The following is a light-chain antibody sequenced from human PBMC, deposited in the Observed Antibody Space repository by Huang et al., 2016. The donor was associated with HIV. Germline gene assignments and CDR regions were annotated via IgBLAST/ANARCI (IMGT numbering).Light chain of an antibody. CDR3: QQFNHYPLT. J-gene: IGKJ4*01. Sequence: QLTQSPSSLSASLGDRVTITCRASQGISNTLAWYQQKPGKAPKLLIYDASSLQTGAPSRFSGSGSGTDFTLTINSLQPEDCATYYCQQFNHYPLTFGGGTKVEIE. CDR2: DAS. CDR1: QGISNT. V-gene: IGKV1D-13*01.